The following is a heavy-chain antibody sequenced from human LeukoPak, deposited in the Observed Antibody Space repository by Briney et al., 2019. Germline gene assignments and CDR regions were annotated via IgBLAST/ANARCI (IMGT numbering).Heavy chain of an antibody. J-gene: IGHJ3*02. CDR3: ARDGPYYYDSSGLRGAFDI. CDR1: GGSISSYY. CDR2: IYYSGNT. D-gene: IGHD3-22*01. V-gene: IGHV4-59*01. Sequence: SGTLSLTCTVSGGSISSYYWSWIRQPPGKGLEWIGYIYYSGNTNYNPSVKRRGPISVDTSKHQFSLKLSSVTAADTAVYYCARDGPYYYDSSGLRGAFDIWGQGTTVTVSS.